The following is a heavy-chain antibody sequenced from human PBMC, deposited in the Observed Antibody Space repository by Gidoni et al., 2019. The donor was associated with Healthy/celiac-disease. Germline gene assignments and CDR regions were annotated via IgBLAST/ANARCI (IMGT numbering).Heavy chain of an antibody. Sequence: QVQLVQSGAEVKKPGSSVKVSCKASGGTFSSYTISWVRQAPGQGLEWMGRIIPILGIANYAQKFQGRVTITADKSTSTAYMELSSLRSEDTAVYYCASPSDGGSGSYRYYYGMDVWGQGTTVTVSS. CDR3: ASPSDGGSGSYRYYYGMDV. V-gene: IGHV1-69*02. CDR2: IIPILGIA. J-gene: IGHJ6*02. CDR1: GGTFSSYT. D-gene: IGHD3-10*01.